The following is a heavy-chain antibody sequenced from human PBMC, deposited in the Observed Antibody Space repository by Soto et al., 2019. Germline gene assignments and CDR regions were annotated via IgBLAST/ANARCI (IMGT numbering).Heavy chain of an antibody. Sequence: GASVKVSCKASGYTFTSYAMRWVRQAPGQRLEWMGWINAGNGNTKYSQKFQGRVTITRDTSVSTAYMELSSLRSEDTAVYYCARSWWATEIDYWGQGTLVTVSS. CDR3: ARSWWATEIDY. V-gene: IGHV1-3*01. CDR1: GYTFTSYA. J-gene: IGHJ4*02. CDR2: INAGNGNT. D-gene: IGHD2-8*02.